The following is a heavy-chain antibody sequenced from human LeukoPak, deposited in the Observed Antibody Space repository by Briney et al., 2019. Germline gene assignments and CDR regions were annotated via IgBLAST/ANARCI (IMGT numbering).Heavy chain of an antibody. CDR1: GFTFSSYG. D-gene: IGHD4/OR15-4a*01. CDR3: ARDPGAFPYFFDC. J-gene: IGHJ4*02. Sequence: PGGSLRLSCATSGFTFSSYGMHWVRQAPGKGLEWVAFIRYDGIDIYYADSVKGRFTISRDNSKNTLYLQMNSLRVEDTAVYFCARDPGAFPYFFDCWGQGTLVTVSS. CDR2: IRYDGIDI. V-gene: IGHV3-30*02.